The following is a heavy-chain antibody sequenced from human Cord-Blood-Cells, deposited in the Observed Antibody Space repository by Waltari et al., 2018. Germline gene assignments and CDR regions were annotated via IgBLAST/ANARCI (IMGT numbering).Heavy chain of an antibody. Sequence: QVQLVQSGAAVKKPGASVKVSCKASGYTFTGYYMHWVRQAPGQGLEWMGWINPNSGGTNYAQKFQGWVTMTRDTSISTAYMELSRLRSDDTAVYYCARCNYSSYWYFDLWGRGTLVTVSS. CDR2: INPNSGGT. J-gene: IGHJ2*01. V-gene: IGHV1-2*04. D-gene: IGHD6-13*01. CDR1: GYTFTGYY. CDR3: ARCNYSSYWYFDL.